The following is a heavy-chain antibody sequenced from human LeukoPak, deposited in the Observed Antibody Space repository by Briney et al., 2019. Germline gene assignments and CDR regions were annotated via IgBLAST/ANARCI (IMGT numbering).Heavy chain of an antibody. CDR3: ARDDALGDNV. Sequence: GGSLRLSCATSGFTFSSYGMHWVRQAPGKGLEWVAVILNDGSQEKYADSVKGRFTISRDNSKNTLFLQMNSLRAEDTAVYYCARDDALGDNVWGQGTMVTVSS. V-gene: IGHV3-33*01. J-gene: IGHJ3*01. CDR1: GFTFSSYG. D-gene: IGHD3-16*01. CDR2: ILNDGSQE.